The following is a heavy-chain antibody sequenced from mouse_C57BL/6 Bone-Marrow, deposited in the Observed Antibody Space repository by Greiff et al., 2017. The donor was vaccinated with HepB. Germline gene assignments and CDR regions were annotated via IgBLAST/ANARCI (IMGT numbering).Heavy chain of an antibody. CDR1: GYTFTDYY. D-gene: IGHD1-1*01. J-gene: IGHJ3*01. V-gene: IGHV1-76*01. Sequence: VQLQQSGAELVRPGASVKLSCKASGYTFTDYYINWVKQRPGQGLEWIARIYPGSGNTYYNEKFKGKATLTAEKSSSTAYMQLSSLTSEDSAVYFCARSGGYYYGSSTFAYWGQGTLVTVSA. CDR2: IYPGSGNT. CDR3: ARSGGYYYGSSTFAY.